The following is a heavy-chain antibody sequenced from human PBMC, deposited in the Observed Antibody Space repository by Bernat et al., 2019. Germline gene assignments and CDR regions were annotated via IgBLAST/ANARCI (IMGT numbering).Heavy chain of an antibody. CDR1: GSTFSSYG. CDR2: IWYDGSKK. CDR3: ARERIIDGSGWSWDY. D-gene: IGHD6-19*01. V-gene: IGHV3-33*01. J-gene: IGHJ4*02. Sequence: QVQLVESGGGVVQLGRPLRLSCAASGSTFSSYGMHWVRPAPGKGLGWVAVIWYDGSKKYYADSVKSRFTITRDKSKNTLYLQMNSLRGEGTDVYYCARERIIDGSGWSWDYWGQGTLVPVSS.